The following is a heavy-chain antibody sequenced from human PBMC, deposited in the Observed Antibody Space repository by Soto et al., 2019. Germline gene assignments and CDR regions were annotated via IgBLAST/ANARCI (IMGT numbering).Heavy chain of an antibody. CDR2: ISYDGSNK. Sequence: GGSLRLSCAASGFTFSSYAMHWVRQAPGKGLEWVAVISYDGSNKYYADSVKGRFTISRDNAKNSLYLQMNSLRAEDTAVYYCEGLSVRFDYWGQGTLVTVSS. V-gene: IGHV3-30-3*01. D-gene: IGHD3-16*02. CDR3: EGLSVRFDY. CDR1: GFTFSSYA. J-gene: IGHJ4*02.